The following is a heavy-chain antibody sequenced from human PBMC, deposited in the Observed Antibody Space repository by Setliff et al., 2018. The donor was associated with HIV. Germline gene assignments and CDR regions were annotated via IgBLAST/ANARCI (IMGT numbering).Heavy chain of an antibody. V-gene: IGHV4-39*02. Sequence: SETLSLTCRLSGDSIVFDDSTRSYYWGWIRQSPGKGPEWIGNMYYSGSTYYNPSLKSRVTISVDTSKNQFSLRLTSVTAADTAVYFCARDPGYFDWLRSYRHYYGMDVWGQGTTVTVSS. J-gene: IGHJ6*02. CDR2: MYYSGST. D-gene: IGHD3-9*01. CDR1: GDSIVFDDSTRSYY. CDR3: ARDPGYFDWLRSYRHYYGMDV.